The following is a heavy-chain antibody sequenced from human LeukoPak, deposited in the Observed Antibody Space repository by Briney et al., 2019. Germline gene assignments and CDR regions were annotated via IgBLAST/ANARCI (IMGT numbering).Heavy chain of an antibody. CDR3: ARENRHYGSGSAGPYYYYYIDV. CDR2: INPNSGGT. CDR1: GYTFTGYY. Sequence: ASVKVSCKASGYTFTGYYMHWVRQAPGQGLEWMGWINPNSGGTNYAQKFQGRVTMTRDTSISTAYMELSRLRSDDTAVYYCARENRHYGSGSAGPYYYYYIDVWGKGTTVTVSS. J-gene: IGHJ6*03. V-gene: IGHV1-2*02. D-gene: IGHD3-10*01.